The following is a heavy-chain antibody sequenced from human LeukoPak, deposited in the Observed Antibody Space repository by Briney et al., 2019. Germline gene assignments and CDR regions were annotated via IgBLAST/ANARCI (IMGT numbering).Heavy chain of an antibody. CDR3: ARTRRQNNGGHFDY. V-gene: IGHV1-8*01. CDR2: MNPNSGDYT. J-gene: IGHJ4*02. D-gene: IGHD4-23*01. Sequence: ASVKVSCKASGYTFTSYYMHWVRQATGQGLEWMGWMNPNSGDYTVYGQNFQGRVTLTRDTSTRTAYMEVDNLRSEDAAVYYCARTRRQNNGGHFDYWGQGTLVTVSS. CDR1: GYTFTSYY.